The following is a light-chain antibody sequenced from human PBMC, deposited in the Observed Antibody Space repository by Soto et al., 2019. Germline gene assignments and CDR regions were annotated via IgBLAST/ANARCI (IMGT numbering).Light chain of an antibody. J-gene: IGKJ4*01. CDR1: QDISNY. CDR3: QQYDNRPLT. Sequence: IHMTQSPSSLSASVGYLVTITCQASQDISNYLNWYQQKPGKAPKLLIYDASNLETGVPSRFSGSGSGTDFTFTISSLQPEDIATYYCQQYDNRPLTFGGGTKVDIK. CDR2: DAS. V-gene: IGKV1-33*01.